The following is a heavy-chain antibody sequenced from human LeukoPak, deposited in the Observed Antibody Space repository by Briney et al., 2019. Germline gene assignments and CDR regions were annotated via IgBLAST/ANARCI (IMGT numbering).Heavy chain of an antibody. J-gene: IGHJ5*02. Sequence: ASVKVSCKASGYTFTSYGISWVRQAPGQGLEWMGWISAYNGNTNYAQKLQGRVTMTTDTSTSTAYMELRSLRSDDTAVYYCARVFWVVIAAAGVWFDPWGQGTLVTVSS. CDR3: ARVFWVVIAAAGVWFDP. CDR2: ISAYNGNT. V-gene: IGHV1-18*01. CDR1: GYTFTSYG. D-gene: IGHD6-13*01.